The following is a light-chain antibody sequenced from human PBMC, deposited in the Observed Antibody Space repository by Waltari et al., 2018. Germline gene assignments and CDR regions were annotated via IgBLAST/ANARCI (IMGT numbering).Light chain of an antibody. Sequence: SYVLTKPPSVSVAPGQTARITCGGNNISRKSVHWYQQKPGQAPVLVVYDDDDRPSGIPERFSGSNSGNTATLTISRVEAGDEAAYYCQVWDSSGDHWVFGGGTKLTVL. V-gene: IGLV3-21*02. CDR1: NISRKS. J-gene: IGLJ3*02. CDR2: DDD. CDR3: QVWDSSGDHWV.